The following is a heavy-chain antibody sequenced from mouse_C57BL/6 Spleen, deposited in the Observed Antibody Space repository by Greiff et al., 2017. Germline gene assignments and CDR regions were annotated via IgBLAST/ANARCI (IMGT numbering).Heavy chain of an antibody. CDR1: GYTFTDYY. CDR3: ARAGTAQARAWFAY. D-gene: IGHD3-2*02. Sequence: QVQLQQSGPELVKPGASVKISCKASGYTFTDYYINWVKQRPGQGLEWIGWIFPGSGSTYYNEKFKGKATLTVDKSSSTAYMLLSSLTSEDSAVYYCARAGTAQARAWFAYWGQGTLVTVSA. CDR2: IFPGSGST. V-gene: IGHV1-75*01. J-gene: IGHJ3*01.